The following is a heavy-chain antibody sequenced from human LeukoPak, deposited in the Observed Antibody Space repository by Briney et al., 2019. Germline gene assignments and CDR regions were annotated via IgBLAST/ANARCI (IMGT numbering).Heavy chain of an antibody. Sequence: GESLKISCEGSGSSFTSYWIGWVRQMPGKGLEWMGIIYPGDSDTRYSPSFQGQVTISADKSISTAYLQWSSLKASDTAMYYCAKSHNSGWPYYFDYWGQGTLLTVTS. CDR2: IYPGDSDT. CDR1: GSSFTSYW. CDR3: AKSHNSGWPYYFDY. J-gene: IGHJ4*02. V-gene: IGHV5-51*01. D-gene: IGHD6-19*01.